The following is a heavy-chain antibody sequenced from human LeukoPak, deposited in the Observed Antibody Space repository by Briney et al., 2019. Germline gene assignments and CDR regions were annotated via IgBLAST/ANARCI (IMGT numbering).Heavy chain of an antibody. CDR3: ARRGGTMEHFDY. V-gene: IGHV4-59*01. D-gene: IGHD3-10*01. Sequence: SETLSLTCTVSGGCISSYYWSWIRQPPGKGLEWIGYIYYSGSTNYNPSLKSRVTISVDTSKNQFSLKLSSVTAADTAVYYCARRGGTMEHFDYWGQGTLVTVSS. CDR2: IYYSGST. J-gene: IGHJ4*02. CDR1: GGCISSYY.